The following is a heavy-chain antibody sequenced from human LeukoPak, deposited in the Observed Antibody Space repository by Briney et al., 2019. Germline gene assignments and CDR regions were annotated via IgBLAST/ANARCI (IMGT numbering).Heavy chain of an antibody. V-gene: IGHV1-2*02. CDR2: INPNSGGT. CDR3: ARSSSWYNTCFDY. J-gene: IGHJ4*02. CDR1: GYTFSGYY. D-gene: IGHD6-13*01. Sequence: GASVKVSCKASGYTFSGYYMHWVRQAPGQGLEWMGWINPNSGGTNYAQKFQGRVTLTRDTSISTAYMELSSLRSDDTAVYFCARSSSWYNTCFDYWGQGTLVTVSS.